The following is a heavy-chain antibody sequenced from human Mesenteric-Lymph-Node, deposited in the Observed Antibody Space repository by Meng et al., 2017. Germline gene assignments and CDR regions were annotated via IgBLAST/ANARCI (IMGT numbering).Heavy chain of an antibody. V-gene: IGHV3-33*01. CDR3: ARADDNWIIIEY. CDR1: GFTFGTYG. D-gene: IGHD1-20*01. CDR2: IWYDGTDK. Sequence: QVQLVESWGGVAQPGRSLRLSCAASGFTFGTYGMHWVRQAPGKGLEWVAVIWYDGTDKFYGDSVKGRFTISRDNSKNTLFLQMNSLTVDDTAVYYCARADDNWIIIEYWGQGTLVTVSS. J-gene: IGHJ4*02.